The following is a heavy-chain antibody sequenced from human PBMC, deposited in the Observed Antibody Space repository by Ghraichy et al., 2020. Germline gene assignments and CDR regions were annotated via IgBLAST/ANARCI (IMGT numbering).Heavy chain of an antibody. D-gene: IGHD2-2*03. J-gene: IGHJ5*02. CDR1: GYTFTNYG. CDR2: ISAYNGKT. CDR3: ARGGTGFCISTSTNCGWFDP. Sequence: ASVKVSCKASGYTFTNYGISWVRQAPGQGPEWMGWISAYNGKTNYAQNLQGRVIMTTDTSTSTAYMELRSLRSDDTAVYYCARGGTGFCISTSTNCGWFDPWGQGTLVTVSS. V-gene: IGHV1-18*01.